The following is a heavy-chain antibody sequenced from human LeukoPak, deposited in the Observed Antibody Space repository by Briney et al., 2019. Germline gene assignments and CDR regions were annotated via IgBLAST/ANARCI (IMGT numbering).Heavy chain of an antibody. CDR1: GGTSRSYV. CDR3: ARDRTGDAFDI. Sequence: SVKVSCKASGGTSRSYVITWVGQPPGQGLDWMGRIIPIFGTANYAQKFQGRVTITTDESTSTAYMELSSLRSEDTAVYYCARDRTGDAFDIWGQGTMVTVSS. CDR2: IIPIFGTA. V-gene: IGHV1-69*05. J-gene: IGHJ3*02.